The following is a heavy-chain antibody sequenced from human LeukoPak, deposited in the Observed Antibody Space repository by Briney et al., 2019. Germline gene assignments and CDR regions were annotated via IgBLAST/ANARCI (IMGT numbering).Heavy chain of an antibody. CDR1: GGSISSYY. CDR3: ARGGDSSSWSVDH. CDR2: IYYSGST. V-gene: IGHV4-59*12. D-gene: IGHD6-13*01. J-gene: IGHJ4*02. Sequence: SETLSLTCTVSGGSISSYYWSWIQQPPGKGLEWIGYIYYSGSTNYNPSLKSRVTMSVDTSKNQFSLRLSSVTAADTAVYYCARGGDSSSWSVDHWGQGTLVTVSS.